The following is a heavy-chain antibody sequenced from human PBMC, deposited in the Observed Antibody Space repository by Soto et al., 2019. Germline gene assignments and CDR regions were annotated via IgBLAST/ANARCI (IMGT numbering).Heavy chain of an antibody. V-gene: IGHV1-3*01. Sequence: EASVKVSCKASGYTFTAYAIHWVRQAPGQRLEWMGWINAGNGDTEYSQKLQGRVTITRDTSASMAYMELTSLRSEDTAIYYRARGSAGGWPTDYWGQGTLVTVSS. CDR2: INAGNGDT. D-gene: IGHD6-19*01. CDR3: ARGSAGGWPTDY. J-gene: IGHJ4*01. CDR1: GYTFTAYA.